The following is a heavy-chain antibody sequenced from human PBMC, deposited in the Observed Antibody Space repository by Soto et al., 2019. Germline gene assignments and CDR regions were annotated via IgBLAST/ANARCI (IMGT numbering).Heavy chain of an antibody. CDR3: SRGDATKIVVTTYYAMDV. D-gene: IGHD4-17*01. CDR2: IIPVFGTA. Sequence: QVQLVQSGAEVKKPGSSVRVSCKASGGTLSNYGISWVRQAPGQGLEWMGGIIPVFGTANYAQKFQGRVTITADESKRTVYMDVTSLRSEDTAVYYWSRGDATKIVVTTYYAMDVWGQGTTVSVSS. J-gene: IGHJ6*02. V-gene: IGHV1-69*12. CDR1: GGTLSNYG.